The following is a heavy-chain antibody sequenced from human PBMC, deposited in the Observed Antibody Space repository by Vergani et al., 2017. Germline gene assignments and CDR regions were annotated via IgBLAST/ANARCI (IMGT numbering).Heavy chain of an antibody. D-gene: IGHD6-19*01. CDR2: IYHSGST. V-gene: IGHV4-38-2*01. J-gene: IGHJ4*02. CDR1: GYSISSGYY. CDR3: AIGTIAVAVGFDY. Sequence: QVQLQESGPGLVKPSETLSLTCAVPGYSISSGYYWGWIRQPPGKGLEWIGSIYHSGSTYYNAALKSRVTISVDTSKNQFSLKLTSVTAADTAVYYCAIGTIAVAVGFDYWGQGTLVTVSS.